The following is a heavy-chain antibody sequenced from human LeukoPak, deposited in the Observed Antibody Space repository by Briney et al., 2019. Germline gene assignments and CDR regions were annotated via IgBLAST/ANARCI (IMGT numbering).Heavy chain of an antibody. CDR3: ATSVVPCSGGSCPHKFDN. D-gene: IGHD2-15*01. Sequence: GSSVKVSCKASGGTFNTFALNWVRQAPGQGLEWMGRIIPQFGFANYAQKFQGRVTLTADKSTSTTYMELSGLRSDDTAVFYCATSVVPCSGGSCPHKFDNWGQGTLVTVSS. V-gene: IGHV1-69*04. CDR1: GGTFNTFA. J-gene: IGHJ4*02. CDR2: IIPQFGFA.